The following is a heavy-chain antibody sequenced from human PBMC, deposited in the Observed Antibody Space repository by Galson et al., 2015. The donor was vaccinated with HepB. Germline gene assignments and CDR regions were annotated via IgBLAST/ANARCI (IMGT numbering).Heavy chain of an antibody. J-gene: IGHJ3*02. CDR1: GYTFTGHY. CDR3: TRDWWDNFDGRTYYPDAFDI. D-gene: IGHD3-22*01. CDR2: ISPYNGGT. V-gene: IGHV1-2*02. Sequence: SVKVSCKASGYTFTGHYIHWVRQAPGQGLEWMGWISPYNGGTKYAQKFQGRVTMTWDTSISTAYMDLRSLRSDDTALYYCTRDWWDNFDGRTYYPDAFDIWGQGTMVTVSS.